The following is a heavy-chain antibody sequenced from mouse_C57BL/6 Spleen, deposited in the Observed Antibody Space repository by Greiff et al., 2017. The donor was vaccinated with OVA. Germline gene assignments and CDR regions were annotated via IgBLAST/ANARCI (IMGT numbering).Heavy chain of an antibody. Sequence: VQLQQSGPELVKPGASVKISCKASGYAFSSSWMNWVKQRPGKGLEWIGRIYPGDGDTNYNGKFKGKATLTADKSSSTAYMQLSSLTSEDSAVYFCARSITTVATGGYAMDYWGQGTSVTVSS. CDR2: IYPGDGDT. V-gene: IGHV1-82*01. D-gene: IGHD1-1*01. J-gene: IGHJ4*01. CDR3: ARSITTVATGGYAMDY. CDR1: GYAFSSSW.